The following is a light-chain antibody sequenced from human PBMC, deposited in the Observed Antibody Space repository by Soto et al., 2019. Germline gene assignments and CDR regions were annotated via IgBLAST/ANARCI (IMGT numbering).Light chain of an antibody. Sequence: QSVLTQPLSASASPGQRDTISCSGGRSNIGSNTVAWYQHLPGTAPPRLIFTAGQRPSGVPGRFSGSKSATSASLAISGLQSEDEGDYYCSAWDNSLNGYVFGPGTKVTVL. J-gene: IGLJ1*01. CDR1: RSNIGSNT. CDR2: TAG. V-gene: IGLV1-44*01. CDR3: SAWDNSLNGYV.